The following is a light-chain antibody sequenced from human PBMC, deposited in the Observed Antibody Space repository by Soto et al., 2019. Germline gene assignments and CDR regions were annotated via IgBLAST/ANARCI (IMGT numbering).Light chain of an antibody. J-gene: IGKJ1*01. CDR1: QSIYTY. Sequence: DIQMTQSPSSLSASVGDRFAVTCRTGQSIYTYLSWYQQKPGKAPNLLIYVASSLQSGVPSRFSGSGSGTEFTLTIRSLQPEDFATYYCQQTYRTPWTFGQGTKVDI. CDR3: QQTYRTPWT. V-gene: IGKV1-39*01. CDR2: VAS.